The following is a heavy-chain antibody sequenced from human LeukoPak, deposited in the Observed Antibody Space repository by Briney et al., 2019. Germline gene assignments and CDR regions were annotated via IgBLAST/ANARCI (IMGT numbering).Heavy chain of an antibody. CDR3: ARDRGVVVPAAASLWFDP. D-gene: IGHD2-2*01. Sequence: ASVTVSCKASGYTFTSYGISWVRQAPGQGLEWMGWISAYNGNTNYAQKLQGRVTMTTDTSTSTAYMELRSLRSDDTAVYYCARDRGVVVPAAASLWFDPWGQGTLVTVSS. V-gene: IGHV1-18*01. J-gene: IGHJ5*02. CDR2: ISAYNGNT. CDR1: GYTFTSYG.